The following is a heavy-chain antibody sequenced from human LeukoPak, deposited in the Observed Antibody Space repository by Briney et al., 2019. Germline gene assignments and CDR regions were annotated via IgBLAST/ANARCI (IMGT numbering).Heavy chain of an antibody. D-gene: IGHD6-19*01. CDR3: AKVAVGWYSSGWFDY. V-gene: IGHV3-21*01. J-gene: IGHJ4*02. CDR2: ISSSSRYT. Sequence: PGGSLRLSCAASGFTFSSYSMNWVRQAPGKGLGWVSSISSSSRYTYYADSVKGRFTISRDNSKNTLYLQMNSLRAEDTAVYYCAKVAVGWYSSGWFDYWGQGTLVTVSS. CDR1: GFTFSSYS.